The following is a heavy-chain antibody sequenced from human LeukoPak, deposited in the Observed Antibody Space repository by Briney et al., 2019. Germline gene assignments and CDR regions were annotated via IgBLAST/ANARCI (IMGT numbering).Heavy chain of an antibody. V-gene: IGHV3-23*01. J-gene: IGHJ5*02. CDR1: GFTFSSYA. Sequence: PGGSLRLSCAASGFTFSSYAMSWVRQAPGKGLEWVSAISGSGGSTYYADSVKGRFTISRDNSKNTLYLQMNSLRAEDTAVYYCAKGSGYCCGGSCQNWFDPWGQETLVNVSS. CDR2: ISGSGGST. D-gene: IGHD2-15*01. CDR3: AKGSGYCCGGSCQNWFDP.